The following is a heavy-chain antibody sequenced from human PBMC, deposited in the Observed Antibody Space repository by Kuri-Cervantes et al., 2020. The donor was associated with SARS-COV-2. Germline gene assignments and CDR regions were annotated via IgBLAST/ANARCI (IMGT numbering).Heavy chain of an antibody. D-gene: IGHD6-19*01. CDR2: ISWNSGSI. CDR1: GFTFDDYA. V-gene: IGHV3-9*01. CDR3: AKVVAGHGYYFDY. Sequence: SLKISCAASGFTFDDYAMHWVRQAPGKGLEWVSGISWNSGSIGYADSVKGRFTISRDNAKNSLYLQMNSLRAEDTALYYCAKVVAGHGYYFDYWGQGTLVTVSS. J-gene: IGHJ4*02.